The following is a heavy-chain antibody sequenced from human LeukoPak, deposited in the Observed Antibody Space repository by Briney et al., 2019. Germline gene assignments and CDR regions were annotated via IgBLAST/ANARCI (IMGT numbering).Heavy chain of an antibody. CDR1: GGSISNYY. CDR3: AREHYYDSSGYYLPVNWFDP. Sequence: SETLSLTCTVSGGSISNYYWSWIRKPARKGLEWIGRIYSSGSTNYNPSLKSRVTMSVDTSKNQFSLKLSSVTAADTAMYYCAREHYYDSSGYYLPVNWFDPWGQGTLVTVSS. J-gene: IGHJ5*02. V-gene: IGHV4-4*07. D-gene: IGHD3-22*01. CDR2: IYSSGST.